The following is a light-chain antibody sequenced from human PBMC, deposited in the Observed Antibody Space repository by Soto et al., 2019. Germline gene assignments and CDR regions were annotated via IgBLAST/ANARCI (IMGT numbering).Light chain of an antibody. CDR3: QHYQSGHPIT. V-gene: IGKV1-27*01. CDR1: QGISNY. Sequence: DIQMTQSPSSLSASVGDRVTITCRASQGISNYLAWYQQKPGKVPKLLIYAASTLQSGVPSRFSGSGSGTDFTLTISRLEPEDFALYYCQHYQSGHPITFGQGTRLEIK. J-gene: IGKJ5*01. CDR2: AAS.